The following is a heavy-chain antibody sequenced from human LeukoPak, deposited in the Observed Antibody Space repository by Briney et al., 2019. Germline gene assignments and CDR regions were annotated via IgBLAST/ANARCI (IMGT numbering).Heavy chain of an antibody. D-gene: IGHD3-3*01. CDR2: TNRDGSST. CDR3: ARDSVEWYIFDY. Sequence: GGSLRLSCAASGFTFSSYWMHWVRQAPGKGPVWVARTNRDGSSTAYADSVKGRFTISKDNARNALYLLMNSLRAEDTAVYYCARDSVEWYIFDYWGQGTLVTVSS. J-gene: IGHJ4*02. V-gene: IGHV3-74*01. CDR1: GFTFSSYW.